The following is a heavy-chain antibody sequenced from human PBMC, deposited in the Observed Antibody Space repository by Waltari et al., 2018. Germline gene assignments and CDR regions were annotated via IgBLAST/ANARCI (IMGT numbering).Heavy chain of an antibody. CDR1: GYSISSGYY. D-gene: IGHD5-18*01. V-gene: IGHV4-38-2*01. J-gene: IGHJ5*02. CDR2: IYHSGST. CDR3: ARAHSVDTAMVTYWFDP. Sequence: QVQLQESGPGLVKPSETLSLTCAVSGYSISSGYYWGWIRPPQGKGVEWIGSIYHSGSTYYNPSLKSRVTISVDTSKNQFSLKLSSVTAADTAVYYCARAHSVDTAMVTYWFDPWGQGTLVTVSS.